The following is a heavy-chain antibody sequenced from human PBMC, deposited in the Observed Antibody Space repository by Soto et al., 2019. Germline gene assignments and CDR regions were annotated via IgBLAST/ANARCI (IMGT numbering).Heavy chain of an antibody. V-gene: IGHV3-23*01. J-gene: IGHJ4*02. CDR2: ISGSGGST. CDR3: AKDYRHGRITMIVVVITAFDY. Sequence: GGSLRLSCAASGFTFSSYAMSWVRQAPGKGLEWVSAISGSGGSTYYADSVKGRFTISRDNSKNTLYLQMNSLRAEDTAVYYCAKDYRHGRITMIVVVITAFDYWGQGTLVTVSS. D-gene: IGHD3-22*01. CDR1: GFTFSSYA.